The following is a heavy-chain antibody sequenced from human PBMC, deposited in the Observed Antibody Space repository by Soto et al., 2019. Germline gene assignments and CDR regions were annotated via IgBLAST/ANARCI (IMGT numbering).Heavy chain of an antibody. V-gene: IGHV4-30-2*01. CDR3: AREGYYYDSSGPLDY. CDR1: GGSISSGGYS. Sequence: SETLSLTCAVSGGSISSGGYSWSWIRQPPGKGLEWIGYIYHSGSTYYNPSLKSRVTISVDTSKNQFSLKLSSVTAADTAVYYCAREGYYYDSSGPLDYWGQGTLVTVSS. D-gene: IGHD3-22*01. J-gene: IGHJ4*02. CDR2: IYHSGST.